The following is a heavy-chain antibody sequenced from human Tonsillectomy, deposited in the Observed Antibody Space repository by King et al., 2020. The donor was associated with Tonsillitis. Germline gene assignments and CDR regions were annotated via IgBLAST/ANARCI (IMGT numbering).Heavy chain of an antibody. J-gene: IGHJ6*03. V-gene: IGHV3-23*04. CDR2: ISGSGDST. CDR3: ARRMTTVTIYYYYYMDV. Sequence: VQLVESGGGLGQPGGSLRLSCAASGFTFTTYAMSWIRQAPGKGLEWVSAISGSGDSTYYADSVKGRFTISRENSKNTRDLQMNSRRAEDTALYYCARRMTTVTIYYYYYMDVWGKGTTVTVSS. D-gene: IGHD4-11*01. CDR1: GFTFTTYA.